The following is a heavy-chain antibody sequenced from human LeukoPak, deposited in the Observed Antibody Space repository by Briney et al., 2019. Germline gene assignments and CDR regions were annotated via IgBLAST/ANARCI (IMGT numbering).Heavy chain of an antibody. CDR3: ARAGDIVVVVAAKTWDNWFDP. D-gene: IGHD2-15*01. CDR2: INPNSGGT. V-gene: IGHV1-2*02. Sequence: ASVKVSCKASGYTFTGYYMHWVRQAPGQELEWMGWINPNSGGTNYAQKFQGRVTMTRDTSISTAYMELSRLTSDDTAVYYCARAGDIVVVVAAKTWDNWFDPWGQGTLVTVSS. J-gene: IGHJ5*02. CDR1: GYTFTGYY.